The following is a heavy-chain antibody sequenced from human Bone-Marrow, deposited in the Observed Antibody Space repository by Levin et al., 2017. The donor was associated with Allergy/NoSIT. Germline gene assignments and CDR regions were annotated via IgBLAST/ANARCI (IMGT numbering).Heavy chain of an antibody. J-gene: IGHJ4*02. D-gene: IGHD2-2*01. CDR2: IYSGGST. CDR3: ASLDDQLPFDY. V-gene: IGHV3-66*02. CDR1: GFTVSSNY. Sequence: GGSLRLSCAASGFTVSSNYMSWVRQAPGKGLEWVSVIYSGGSTYYADSVKGRFTISRDNSKNTLYLQMNSLRAEDTAVYYCASLDDQLPFDYWGQGTLVTVSS.